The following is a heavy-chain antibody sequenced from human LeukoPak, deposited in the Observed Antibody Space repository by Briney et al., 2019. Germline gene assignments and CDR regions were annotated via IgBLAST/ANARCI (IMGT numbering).Heavy chain of an antibody. V-gene: IGHV3-21*01. J-gene: IGHJ4*02. CDR2: ISSSSTYI. D-gene: IGHD6-19*01. CDR3: ARDQMAGYSGGWYPFDY. CDR1: GFTFDDYA. Sequence: SGRSLRLSCAASGFTFDDYAMHWVRQAPGKGLEWMSSISSSSTYIYYADSVKGRFTISRDNAKNSLYLQMNSLRAEDTAVYYCARDQMAGYSGGWYPFDYWGQGTLVTVSS.